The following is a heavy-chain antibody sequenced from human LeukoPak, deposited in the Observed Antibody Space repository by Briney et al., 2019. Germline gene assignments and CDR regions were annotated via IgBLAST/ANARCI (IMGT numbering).Heavy chain of an antibody. Sequence: SETLSLTCAVSGAYIRSGSHIWSWIRQPAGEGLEWIGRVSSSHQTNFNPSLEGRVSISVDASKNQFSLMLTSVTAADTAVYYCARESGSGWNFRWFDPWGQGTLVTVSS. D-gene: IGHD6-25*01. V-gene: IGHV4-61*02. CDR3: ARESGSGWNFRWFDP. J-gene: IGHJ5*02. CDR1: GAYIRSGSHI. CDR2: VSSSHQT.